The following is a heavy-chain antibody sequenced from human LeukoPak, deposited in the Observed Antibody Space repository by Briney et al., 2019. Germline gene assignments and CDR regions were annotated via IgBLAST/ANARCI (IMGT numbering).Heavy chain of an antibody. CDR3: ARASSSEDYFDY. CDR1: GYTFTSYG. CDR2: ISAYNGNT. J-gene: IGHJ4*02. Sequence: ASVKVSCKASGYTFTSYGISWVRQAPGQGLEWMGWISAYNGNTNYAQKLQGRVTMTTDTSTSTAYMELRSPRSDDTAVYYCARASSSEDYFDYWGQGTLVTVSS. V-gene: IGHV1-18*01. D-gene: IGHD6-6*01.